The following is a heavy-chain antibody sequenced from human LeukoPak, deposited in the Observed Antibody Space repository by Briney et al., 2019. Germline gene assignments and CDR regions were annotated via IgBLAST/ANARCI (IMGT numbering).Heavy chain of an antibody. CDR2: ISYDGSNK. J-gene: IGHJ4*02. V-gene: IGHV3-30*18. CDR3: AKAVLDIVVVPAAQD. CDR1: GFTFSSYG. D-gene: IGHD2-2*01. Sequence: AGGSLRLSCAASGFTFSSYGMHWVRQAPGKGLEWVAVISYDGSNKYYADSVKGRFTISRDNSKNTLYLQMNSLRAEDTAVYYCAKAVLDIVVVPAAQDWGQGTLVTVSS.